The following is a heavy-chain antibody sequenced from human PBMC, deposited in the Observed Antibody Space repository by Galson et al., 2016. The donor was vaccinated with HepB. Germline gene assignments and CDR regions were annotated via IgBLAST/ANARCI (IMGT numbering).Heavy chain of an antibody. CDR3: ARDKSREMATIMGFYYYAMDV. D-gene: IGHD5-24*01. V-gene: IGHV1-69*13. J-gene: IGHJ4*02. CDR2: IIPISDTL. Sequence: SVKVSCKASGGTFSNYGINWVRQAPGQGLEWMGGIIPISDTLRYAQKFQGRVTLTADESTTTAYMVLSSLKSEDTGLYFCARDKSREMATIMGFYYYAMDVWGQGTLVTVSS. CDR1: GGTFSNYG.